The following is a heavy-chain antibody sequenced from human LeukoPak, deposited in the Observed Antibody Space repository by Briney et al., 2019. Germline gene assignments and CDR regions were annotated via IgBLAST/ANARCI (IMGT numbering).Heavy chain of an antibody. CDR2: ISYDGVYK. V-gene: IGHV3-30-3*01. J-gene: IGHJ4*02. Sequence: GGSLRLSCEASGFTFSSHATHWVRQAPGKGLEWVAFISYDGVYKHYADSVKGRFTLSRDNSKNTLYLQMNSLRAEDTAVYYRARDVSYHYSFDYWGQGTLVTVSS. CDR3: ARDVSYHYSFDY. CDR1: GFTFSSHA. D-gene: IGHD3-16*02.